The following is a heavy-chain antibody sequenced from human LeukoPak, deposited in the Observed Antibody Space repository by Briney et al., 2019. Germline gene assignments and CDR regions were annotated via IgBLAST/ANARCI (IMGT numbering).Heavy chain of an antibody. CDR3: ARAPYSSDRSTNCYYYDYRDV. CDR2: IIPIFGTA. Sequence: SVKVSCKASGGTFSSYAISWVRLAPGQGLEWMGGIIPIFGTANYAQKFQGRVTMTADESTSAAYMELSSLRSEDTAVYYCARAPYSSDRSTNCYYYDYRDVWGKGTTVTVS. V-gene: IGHV1-69*13. J-gene: IGHJ6*03. D-gene: IGHD6-19*01. CDR1: GGTFSSYA.